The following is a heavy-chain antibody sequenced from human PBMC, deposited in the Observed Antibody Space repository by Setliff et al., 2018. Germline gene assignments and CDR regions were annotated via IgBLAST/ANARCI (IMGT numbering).Heavy chain of an antibody. V-gene: IGHV4-59*12. Sequence: PSETLSLICTVSGGSISSYYWSWIRQPPGKGLEWIGYIYYSGSTNYNPSLKSRVTISVDTSKNQFSLRLTSVTAADTAIYYCARVRNTQNGFFDYWSQGTLVTVSS. D-gene: IGHD1-1*01. CDR3: ARVRNTQNGFFDY. J-gene: IGHJ4*02. CDR2: IYYSGST. CDR1: GGSISSYY.